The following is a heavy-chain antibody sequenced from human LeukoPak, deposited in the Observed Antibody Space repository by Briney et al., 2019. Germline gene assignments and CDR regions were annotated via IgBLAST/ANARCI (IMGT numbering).Heavy chain of an antibody. CDR3: SRVSTSGSYGRFDALHI. J-gene: IGHJ3*02. CDR2: IRSKVYGGTT. Sequence: PGGSLRLSCRTSGFTFGDYALSWFRQAPGKGLEWVGFIRSKVYGGTTEYAASVKGRVIISRDDSESIAYLQMNSLKIVDTAMYYCSRVSTSGSYGRFDALHIWSQGTMVTVSS. V-gene: IGHV3-49*03. D-gene: IGHD6-19*01. CDR1: GFTFGDYA.